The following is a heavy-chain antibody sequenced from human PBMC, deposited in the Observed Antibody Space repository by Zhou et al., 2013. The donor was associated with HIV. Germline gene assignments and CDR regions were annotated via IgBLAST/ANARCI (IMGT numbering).Heavy chain of an antibody. V-gene: IGHV1-69*14. CDR3: ARSPIDFWSGSFDY. CDR1: GGNFSTSA. D-gene: IGHD3-3*01. CDR2: IIPMSTTT. Sequence: QVQLVQSGAEVKKPGSSVRVSCKVSGGNFSTSAISWVRQAPGQGLEWMGGIIPMSTTTTYSQRVQGRVTITSDKSANTAYMELRDLRSEDTAVYYCARSPIDFWSGSFDYWGQGTLVTVSS. J-gene: IGHJ4*02.